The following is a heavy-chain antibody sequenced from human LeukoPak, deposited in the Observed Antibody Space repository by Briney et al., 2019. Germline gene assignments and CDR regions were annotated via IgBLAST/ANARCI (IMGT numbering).Heavy chain of an antibody. J-gene: IGHJ4*02. CDR2: IYYSGST. CDR1: GGSISSYY. Sequence: SETLSLTCTVSGGSISSYYWSWIRQPPGKGLEWIGYIYYSGSTNYNPSLKSRVTISVDTSKNQFSLKLSSVTAADTAVYYCARGLLSCSGGSFYSNDYWGQGTLVTVSS. CDR3: ARGLLSCSGGSFYSNDY. D-gene: IGHD2-15*01. V-gene: IGHV4-59*01.